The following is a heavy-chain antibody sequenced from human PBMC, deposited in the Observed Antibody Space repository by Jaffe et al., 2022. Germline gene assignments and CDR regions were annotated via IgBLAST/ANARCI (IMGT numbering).Heavy chain of an antibody. J-gene: IGHJ6*03. CDR3: TRGYCSGGSCYSYYYYMDV. CDR1: GFTFGEYA. V-gene: IGHV3-49*04. Sequence: EVQLVESGGGLLQPGRSLRLSCTASGFTFGEYAMNWVRQAPGKGLEWVGFIRSEAYGGTPEYAASVKGRFTISRDDSKSIAYLQMNSLKTEDTAIYYCTRGYCSGGSCYSYYYYMDVWGKGTTVTVSS. CDR2: IRSEAYGGTP. D-gene: IGHD2-15*01.